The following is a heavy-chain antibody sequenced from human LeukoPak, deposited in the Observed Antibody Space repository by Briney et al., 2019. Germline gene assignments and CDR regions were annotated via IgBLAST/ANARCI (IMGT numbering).Heavy chain of an antibody. CDR3: ARLQGVSTFDY. D-gene: IGHD5/OR15-5a*01. CDR1: GFTFSSNG. J-gene: IGHJ4*02. V-gene: IGHV3-33*01. Sequence: PGRSLTLSCAASGFTFSSNGMQWVRQAPGKGLEWVALIWYDGSKKYYADSVKGRFTISRDNSENTLCLQLNSLRAEDTAIYYCARLQGVSTFDYWGQGTLVTVSS. CDR2: IWYDGSKK.